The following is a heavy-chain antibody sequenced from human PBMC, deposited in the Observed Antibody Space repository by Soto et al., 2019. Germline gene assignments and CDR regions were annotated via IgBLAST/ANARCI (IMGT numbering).Heavy chain of an antibody. CDR2: ISYDGNTE. CDR3: AKDRSLYLSFNYYGMDV. D-gene: IGHD2-2*02. V-gene: IGHV3-30*18. CDR1: GFTLNDFG. Sequence: GGSLRLSSTASGFTLNDFGMHWVRQAPGKGLEWVAVISYDGNTEQYADSVKGRFTISRDSSKTTLYLQVDSLRAEDTAVYYCAKDRSLYLSFNYYGMDVWGQGTTVTVS. J-gene: IGHJ6*02.